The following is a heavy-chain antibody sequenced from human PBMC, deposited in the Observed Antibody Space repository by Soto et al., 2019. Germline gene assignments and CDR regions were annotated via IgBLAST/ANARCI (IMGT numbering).Heavy chain of an antibody. V-gene: IGHV3-30*18. CDR2: ISYDGSNK. Sequence: QVQLVESGGGVVQPGRSLRLSCAASGFTFSSYGMHWVRQPPGKGLGWVAVISYDGSNKYYADSVKGRFTISRDNSKNTLYLQMSSLRAEDTAVYYCVKDGSSGWPYYYGMDVWGQGTTVTVSS. CDR1: GFTFSSYG. D-gene: IGHD6-19*01. J-gene: IGHJ6*02. CDR3: VKDGSSGWPYYYGMDV.